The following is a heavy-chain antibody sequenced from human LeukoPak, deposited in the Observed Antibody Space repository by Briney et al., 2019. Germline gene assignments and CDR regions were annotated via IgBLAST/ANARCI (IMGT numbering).Heavy chain of an antibody. D-gene: IGHD1-7*01. CDR1: GGTFSSYA. CDR3: ARAANWNSLDY. CDR2: IIPIFGTA. Sequence: ASVKVSRKASGGTFSSYAISWVRQAPGQGIEWMGRIIPIFGTANYAQKFQGRVTITTDESTSTAYMELRSLRSDDTAVYYCARAANWNSLDYWGQGTLVTVSS. V-gene: IGHV1-69*05. J-gene: IGHJ4*02.